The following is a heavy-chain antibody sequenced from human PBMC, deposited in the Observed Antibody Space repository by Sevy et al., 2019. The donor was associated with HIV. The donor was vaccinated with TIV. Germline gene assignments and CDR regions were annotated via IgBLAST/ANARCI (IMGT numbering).Heavy chain of an antibody. J-gene: IGHJ6*03. CDR3: ARDQRDIVAVPAANHYYYYMDV. CDR2: LSSSSSYI. Sequence: GGSLRLSCAASGFTFSSYSMNWVRRAPGKGLEWVSYLSSSSSYIDYADSVKGRFTISRDNAKNSLYLQMNSLRAEDTAVYYCARDQRDIVAVPAANHYYYYMDVWGKGTTVTVSS. D-gene: IGHD2-2*01. V-gene: IGHV3-21*01. CDR1: GFTFSSYS.